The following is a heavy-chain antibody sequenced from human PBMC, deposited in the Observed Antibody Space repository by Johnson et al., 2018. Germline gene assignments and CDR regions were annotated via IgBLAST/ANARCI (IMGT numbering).Heavy chain of an antibody. D-gene: IGHD3-22*01. J-gene: IGHJ1*01. V-gene: IGHV3-30*03. CDR3: ARDFYDSSGYPRYLQR. Sequence: VQLLETGGGVVQPGRSXRLSCAASGFTFSSYGMHWVRQAPGKGLAWVAVMSFGESNKYYADSVKGRFTISRDNSMDTLYLQMNSLIPEDTAVYFCARDFYDSSGYPRYLQRWGQGTLVTVSS. CDR1: GFTFSSYG. CDR2: MSFGESNK.